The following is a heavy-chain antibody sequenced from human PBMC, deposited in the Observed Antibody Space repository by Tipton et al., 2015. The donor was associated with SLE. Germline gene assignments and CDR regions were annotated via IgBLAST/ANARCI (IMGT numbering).Heavy chain of an antibody. J-gene: IGHJ3*02. CDR2: IFHSGST. CDR1: GDSMNSTNW. CDR3: SRRSGAFDI. V-gene: IGHV4-4*02. Sequence: TLSLTCAVSGDSMNSTNWWSWVRQPPGKGLEWIGQIFHSGSTTYNPSLKSRVTIFIDTSKKQFSLKMRSMTAADTALDYCSRRSGAFDIWGQGTVVTVSS.